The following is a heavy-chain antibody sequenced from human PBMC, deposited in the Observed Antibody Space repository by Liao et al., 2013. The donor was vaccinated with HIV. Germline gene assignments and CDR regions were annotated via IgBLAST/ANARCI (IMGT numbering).Heavy chain of an antibody. CDR1: GGSISSSNYY. J-gene: IGHJ4*02. Sequence: QLQLQESGPGLVKPSETLSLTCTVSGGSISSSNYYWGWIRQPPGKGLEWIGSVYYSGSTYYNPSLKSRVTISVDTSKNQFSLKLSSVTAADTAVYYCASERDFWSGHQCDYWGQGTLVTVSS. CDR3: ASERDFWSGHQCDY. V-gene: IGHV4-39*07. D-gene: IGHD3-3*01. CDR2: VYYSGST.